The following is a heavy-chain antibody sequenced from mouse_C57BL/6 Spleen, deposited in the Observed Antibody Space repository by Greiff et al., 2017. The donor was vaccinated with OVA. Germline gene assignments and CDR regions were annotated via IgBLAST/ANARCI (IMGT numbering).Heavy chain of an antibody. V-gene: IGHV1-53*01. CDR2: INPSNGGT. J-gene: IGHJ1*03. Sequence: VQLQQPGTELVKPGASVKLSCKASGYTFTSYWMHWVKQRPGQGLEWIGNINPSNGGTNYNEKFKSKATLTVDKSSSTAYMQLSSLTSEDSAVYYCARSDGYYVWYFDVWGTGTTVTVSS. CDR1: GYTFTSYW. CDR3: ARSDGYYVWYFDV. D-gene: IGHD2-3*01.